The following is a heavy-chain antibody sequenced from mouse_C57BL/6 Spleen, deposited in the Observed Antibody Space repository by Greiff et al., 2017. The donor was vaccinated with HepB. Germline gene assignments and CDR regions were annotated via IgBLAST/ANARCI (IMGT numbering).Heavy chain of an antibody. D-gene: IGHD2-2*01. CDR1: GYTFTSYW. J-gene: IGHJ2*01. CDR2: IDPSDSYT. Sequence: QVQLQQPGAELVRPGTSVKLSCKASGYTFTSYWMHWVKQRPGQGLEWIGVIDPSDSYTNYNQKFKGKATLTVDTSSSTAYMQLSSLTSEDSAVYYCARSTMVTEKNYFDYWGQGTTLTVSS. V-gene: IGHV1-59*01. CDR3: ARSTMVTEKNYFDY.